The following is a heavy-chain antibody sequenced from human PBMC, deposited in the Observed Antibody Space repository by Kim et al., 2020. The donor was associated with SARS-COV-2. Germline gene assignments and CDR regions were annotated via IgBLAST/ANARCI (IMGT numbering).Heavy chain of an antibody. D-gene: IGHD2-2*01. Sequence: GGSLRLSCAASGFTFSTFGMNWVRQAPGKGLEWVSAISGSGDSTYYADSVKGRFTISRDNAKNTLYLQMNSLRADDTAVYYCAKGVCSSCYCFMDVWGRGTTLTVSS. CDR1: GFTFSTFG. CDR3: AKGVCSSCYCFMDV. CDR2: ISGSGDST. V-gene: IGHV3-23*01. J-gene: IGHJ6*02.